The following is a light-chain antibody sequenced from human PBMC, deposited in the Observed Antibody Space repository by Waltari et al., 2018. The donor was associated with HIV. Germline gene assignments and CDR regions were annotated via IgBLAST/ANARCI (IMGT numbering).Light chain of an antibody. V-gene: IGLV2-14*03. Sequence: QSVLTQPASMSGSPGQSIPISCTDSGLDLCLYDFVSWYKQLPNMAPKLIIFGVNRRPSGVNSRFSGSKSGDMASLTISGLQAEDEADYYCSSHTITRTLVFGGGTKLTVL. CDR1: GLDLCLYDF. J-gene: IGLJ2*01. CDR3: SSHTITRTLV. CDR2: GVN.